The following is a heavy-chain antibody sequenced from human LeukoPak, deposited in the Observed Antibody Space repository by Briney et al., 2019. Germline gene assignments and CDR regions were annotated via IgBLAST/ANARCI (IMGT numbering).Heavy chain of an antibody. Sequence: SETLSLTCAVYGGSYSGYYWSWIRQPPGKGLEWIGEINHSGSTNYNPSLKSRVTISVDTSKNQFSLKLSSVTAADTAVYYCVRWRVAGMGNWFDPWGQGTLVTVSS. J-gene: IGHJ5*02. CDR3: VRWRVAGMGNWFDP. CDR1: GGSYSGYY. V-gene: IGHV4-34*01. D-gene: IGHD2-15*01. CDR2: INHSGST.